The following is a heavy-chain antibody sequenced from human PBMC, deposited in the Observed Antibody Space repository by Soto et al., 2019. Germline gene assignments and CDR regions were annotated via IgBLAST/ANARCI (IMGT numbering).Heavy chain of an antibody. J-gene: IGHJ3*02. Sequence: PGGSLRLSCASSGFTFSSYSMNWVRQAPGKGLEWVSKISSSSSTIYYADSVKGRFTISRDNAKNSLYLQMNSLRAEDTAVFYCARESGDYGAAFDMWGQGTMVTVSS. CDR1: GFTFSSYS. CDR2: ISSSSSTI. D-gene: IGHD4-17*01. CDR3: ARESGDYGAAFDM. V-gene: IGHV3-48*01.